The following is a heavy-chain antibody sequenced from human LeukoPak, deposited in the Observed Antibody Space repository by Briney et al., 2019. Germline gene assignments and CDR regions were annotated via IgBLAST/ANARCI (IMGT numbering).Heavy chain of an antibody. J-gene: IGHJ4*02. Sequence: GGSLRLSCAASGFTFSSYEMNWVRQAPGKGLEWVSYISSRGTTTYYADSVKGRFTISRDDAKNSLYLHMNSLRAEDTAVYYCASGVINGYTYGLDYWGQGTLVTVSS. CDR3: ASGVINGYTYGLDY. D-gene: IGHD5-18*01. CDR1: GFTFSSYE. V-gene: IGHV3-48*03. CDR2: ISSRGTTT.